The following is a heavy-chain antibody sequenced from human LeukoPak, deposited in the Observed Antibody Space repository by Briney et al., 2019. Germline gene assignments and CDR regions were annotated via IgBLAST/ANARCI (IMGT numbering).Heavy chain of an antibody. CDR1: GFIFSDFS. Sequence: GGSLRLSCAASGFIFSDFSMNWVRQAPGKGLEWVSYIGTGSSSINYADSVKGRFTISTDNAKNSLYLQMNSLRDEDTAVYYCARDLNWGFDYWGQGTLVSVSS. CDR3: ARDLNWGFDY. J-gene: IGHJ4*02. V-gene: IGHV3-48*02. CDR2: IGTGSSSI. D-gene: IGHD7-27*01.